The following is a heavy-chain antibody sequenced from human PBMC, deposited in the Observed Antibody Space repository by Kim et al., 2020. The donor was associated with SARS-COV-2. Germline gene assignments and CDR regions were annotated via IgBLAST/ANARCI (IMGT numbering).Heavy chain of an antibody. CDR2: IYSGGST. CDR3: ARGEGVNDFYGMDV. Sequence: GGSLRLSCAASGFTVSSNYMSWVRQAPGKGLEWVSVIYSGGSTYYADSVKGRFTISRDNSKNTLYLQMNSLIAEDTAVYYCARGEGVNDFYGMDVWGQGTTVTVSS. V-gene: IGHV3-53*01. J-gene: IGHJ6*02. CDR1: GFTVSSNY. D-gene: IGHD1-26*01.